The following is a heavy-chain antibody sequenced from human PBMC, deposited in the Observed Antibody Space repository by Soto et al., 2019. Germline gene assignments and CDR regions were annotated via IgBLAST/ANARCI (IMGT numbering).Heavy chain of an antibody. Sequence: QVQLVQSGAEVKKPGASVKVSCKASGYTFTTYGITWVRQAPGQGLEWMGWISAYNGDTKVAQKFQGRVAMSTDASTSTAYMDLRSLRSDDTAVYFCASGSIRMVRGYWLSGMDGWGQGTTVIVSS. J-gene: IGHJ6*02. CDR3: ASGSIRMVRGYWLSGMDG. D-gene: IGHD3-10*01. CDR1: GYTFTTYG. V-gene: IGHV1-18*01. CDR2: ISAYNGDT.